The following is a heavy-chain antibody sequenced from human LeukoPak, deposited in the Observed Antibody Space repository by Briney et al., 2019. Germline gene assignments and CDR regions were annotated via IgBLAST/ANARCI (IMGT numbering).Heavy chain of an antibody. J-gene: IGHJ4*02. D-gene: IGHD6-6*01. CDR3: AISVAARHLSFDY. V-gene: IGHV3-33*01. Sequence: GGSLRLSCAASGFTFSSYGMHWVRQAPGKGLEWVAVIWYDGSNKYYADSVKGRFTISRDNSKNTLYLQMNSLRAEDTAVYYCAISVAARHLSFDYWGQGTLVTVSS. CDR2: IWYDGSNK. CDR1: GFTFSSYG.